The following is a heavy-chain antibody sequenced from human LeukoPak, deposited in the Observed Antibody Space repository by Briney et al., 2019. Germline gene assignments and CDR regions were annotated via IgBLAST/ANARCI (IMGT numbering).Heavy chain of an antibody. V-gene: IGHV3-21*04. CDR3: ARQHIVVVTAIDY. Sequence: GGSLRLSCAASGFTFSSYSMNWVRQAPGKGLEWVSSISSSSSTIYYADSVRGRFTISRDNAKNSLYLQMNSLRAEDTAVYYCARQHIVVVTAIDYWGQGTLVTVSS. CDR2: ISSSSSTI. D-gene: IGHD2-21*02. CDR1: GFTFSSYS. J-gene: IGHJ4*02.